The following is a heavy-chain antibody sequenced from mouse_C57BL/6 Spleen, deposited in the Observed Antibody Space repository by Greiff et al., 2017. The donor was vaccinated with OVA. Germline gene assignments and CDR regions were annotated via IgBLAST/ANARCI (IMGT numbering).Heavy chain of an antibody. V-gene: IGHV1-80*01. CDR3: ARSPPYSMGTYWYFDV. CDR2: IYPGDGDT. Sequence: VQLQESGAELVKPGASVKISCKASGYAFSSYWMNWVKQRPGKGLEWIGQIYPGDGDTNYNGKFKGKATLTADKSSSTAYMQLSSLTSEDSAVYFCARSPPYSMGTYWYFDVWGTGTTVTVSS. CDR1: GYAFSSYW. D-gene: IGHD2-10*02. J-gene: IGHJ1*03.